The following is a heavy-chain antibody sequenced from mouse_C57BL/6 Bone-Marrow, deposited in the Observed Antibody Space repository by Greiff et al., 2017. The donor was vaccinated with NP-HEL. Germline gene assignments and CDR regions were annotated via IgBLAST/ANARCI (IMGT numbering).Heavy chain of an antibody. Sequence: EVNVVESGGDLVKPGGSLKLSCAASGFTFSSYGMSWVRQTPDKRLEWVATISSGGSYTYYPDSVKGRFTISRDNAKNTLYLQMSSLKSEDTAMYYCARHLPYFDYWGQGTTLTVSS. CDR2: ISSGGSYT. J-gene: IGHJ2*01. CDR1: GFTFSSYG. V-gene: IGHV5-6*01. CDR3: ARHLPYFDY.